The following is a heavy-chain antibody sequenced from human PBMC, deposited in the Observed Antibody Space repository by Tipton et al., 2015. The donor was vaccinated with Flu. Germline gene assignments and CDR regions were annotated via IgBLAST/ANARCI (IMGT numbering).Heavy chain of an antibody. V-gene: IGHV1-69*01. CDR1: GGTFSSYA. D-gene: IGHD2-2*02. CDR2: IIPIFGTA. Sequence: QVQLVQSGAEVKKPGSSVKVSCKASGGTFSSYAISWVRQAPGQGPEWMGGIIPIFGTANYAQKFQGRVTITADESTSTAYMELSSLRSEDTAVYYCARVPLPLGYCSSTSCYTASYYYYGMDVWGQGTTVPVSS. CDR3: ARVPLPLGYCSSTSCYTASYYYYGMDV. J-gene: IGHJ6*02.